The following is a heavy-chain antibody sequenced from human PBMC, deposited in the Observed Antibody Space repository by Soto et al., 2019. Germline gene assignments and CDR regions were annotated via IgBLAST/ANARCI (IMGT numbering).Heavy chain of an antibody. D-gene: IGHD6-19*01. CDR1: GYTLGSYY. J-gene: IGHJ5*02. V-gene: IGHV1-46*01. CDR2: INPSGGTT. Sequence: QVLLVQSGAEVRSPGASVTVSCKASGYTLGSYYMHWVRQAPGQGLEWLGVINPSGGTTSYAEKFQGRVTLSRDTSTSTVYMELGSLMSDDPALYYCARGAVAGMNNWFDPWGQGTLVTVSS. CDR3: ARGAVAGMNNWFDP.